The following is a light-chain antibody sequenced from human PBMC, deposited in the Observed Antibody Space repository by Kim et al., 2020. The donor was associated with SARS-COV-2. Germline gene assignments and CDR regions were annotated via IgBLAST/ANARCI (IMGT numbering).Light chain of an antibody. CDR3: AAWDDSLNGWV. J-gene: IGLJ3*02. CDR2: YDD. CDR1: SSNIGNNA. V-gene: IGLV1-36*01. Sequence: RQRVTISCSGSSSNIGNNAVNWYQQLPRKAPKLLIYYDDLLPSGVSERFSGSKSGTSASLAISGLQSEDEADYYCAAWDDSLNGWVFGGGTKLTVL.